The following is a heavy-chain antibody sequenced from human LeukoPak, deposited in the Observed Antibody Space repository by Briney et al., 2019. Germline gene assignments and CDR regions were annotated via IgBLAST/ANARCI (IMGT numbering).Heavy chain of an antibody. J-gene: IGHJ5*02. Sequence: PSETLSLTCTVSGGSISSGSYYWSWIRQPAGKGLEWIGHIYTSGSTNYNPSLKSRVTISIDTSKNQFSLKLSSVTAADTAVYYCARAYYDFWSGYWSYNWFDPWGQGTLVTVSS. V-gene: IGHV4-61*09. D-gene: IGHD3-3*01. CDR2: IYTSGST. CDR1: GGSISSGSYY. CDR3: ARAYYDFWSGYWSYNWFDP.